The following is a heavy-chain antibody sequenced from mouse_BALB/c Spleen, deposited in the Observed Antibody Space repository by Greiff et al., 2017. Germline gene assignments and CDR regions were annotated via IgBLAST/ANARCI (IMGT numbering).Heavy chain of an antibody. V-gene: IGHV5-4*02. CDR2: ISDGGSYT. CDR3: ARVDLDY. J-gene: IGHJ4*01. CDR1: GFTFSDYY. Sequence: EVQVVESGGGLVKPGGSLKLSCAASGFTFSDYYMYWVRQTPEKRLEWVATISDGGSYTYYPDSVKGRFTISRDNAKNNLYLQMSSLKSEDTAMYYCARVDLDYWGQGTSVTVSS.